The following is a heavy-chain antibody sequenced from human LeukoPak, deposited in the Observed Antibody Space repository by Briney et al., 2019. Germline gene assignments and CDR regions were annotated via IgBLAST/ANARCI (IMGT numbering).Heavy chain of an antibody. CDR1: GFTVSSNY. V-gene: IGHV3-23*01. Sequence: GGSLRLSCAASGFTVSSNYMSWVRQAPGKGLEWVSGISGSGGSTYYADSVKGRFTISRDNSKNTLYLQMNSLRAEDTALYYCAKSRTTVTTTFDYWGQGTLVTVSS. D-gene: IGHD4-17*01. J-gene: IGHJ4*02. CDR3: AKSRTTVTTTFDY. CDR2: ISGSGGST.